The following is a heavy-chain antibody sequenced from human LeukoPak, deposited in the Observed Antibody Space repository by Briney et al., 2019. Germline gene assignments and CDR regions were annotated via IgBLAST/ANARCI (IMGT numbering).Heavy chain of an antibody. CDR1: GFSFSAYS. Sequence: GGSLRLSCEASGFSFSAYSMNWVRQAPGKGLEWVSSISSSSSSIHYADSVKGRFTISRDNAKHALYLQVNSLRVDDTGVYYCARGPEYGSGSYWGQGTLVTVSS. J-gene: IGHJ4*02. V-gene: IGHV3-21*01. CDR3: ARGPEYGSGSY. CDR2: ISSSSSSI. D-gene: IGHD3-10*01.